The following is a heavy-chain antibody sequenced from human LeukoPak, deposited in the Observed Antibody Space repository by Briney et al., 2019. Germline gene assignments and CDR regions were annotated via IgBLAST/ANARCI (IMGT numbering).Heavy chain of an antibody. V-gene: IGHV1-18*01. D-gene: IGHD5-12*01. J-gene: IGHJ4*02. CDR1: GHTFSNYG. CDR2: ISAHEGNT. CDR3: ARDVGWIVQPTKLDK. Sequence: ASVKVSCKASGHTFSNYGISWVRQAPGQGLEWMGWISAHEGNTHYAQKFQGRVTMTTDTSTTTVHMELRSFTSDDTALYYCARDVGWIVQPTKLDKWGQGTRVTVSS.